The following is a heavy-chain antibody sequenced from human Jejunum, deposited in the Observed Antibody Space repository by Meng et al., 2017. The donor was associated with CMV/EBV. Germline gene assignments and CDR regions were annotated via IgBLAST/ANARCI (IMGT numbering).Heavy chain of an antibody. D-gene: IGHD5/OR15-5a*01. CDR1: GSTFTTSE. J-gene: IGHJ6*02. CDR2: ISGSSNTI. CDR3: ASPSVSRLYGMDV. V-gene: IGHV3-48*03. Sequence: SGSTFTTSELYWVRQAPGKGLEWISSISGSSNTIYYADSVRGRFTMSRDNAKKSLFLQMNSLRAEDTAVYYCASPSVSRLYGMDVWGQGTTVTVSS.